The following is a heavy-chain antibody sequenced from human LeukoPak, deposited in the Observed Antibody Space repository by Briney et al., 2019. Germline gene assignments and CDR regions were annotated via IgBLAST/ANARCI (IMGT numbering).Heavy chain of an antibody. CDR2: ISSSGSTI. Sequence: PGGSLRLSCAASGFTFSSYEMNWVRQAPGKGLEWVSYISSSGSTIYYADSVKGRFTISRDNAKNSLYLQMNSPKTEDTAVYYCTTTPYIVVVVAATLPLRYMDVWGKGTTVTVSS. CDR1: GFTFSSYE. D-gene: IGHD2-15*01. J-gene: IGHJ6*03. V-gene: IGHV3-48*03. CDR3: TTTPYIVVVVAATLPLRYMDV.